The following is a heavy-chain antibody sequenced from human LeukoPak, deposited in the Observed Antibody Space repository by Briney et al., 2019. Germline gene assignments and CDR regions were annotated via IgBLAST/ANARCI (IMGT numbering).Heavy chain of an antibody. CDR2: IRSKANNYAT. J-gene: IGHJ4*02. CDR1: GFTLSASA. D-gene: IGHD2-8*01. Sequence: GGSLRLSCAASGFTLSASAIHWVRQASGKGLEWVGRIRSKANNYATAYAASVRGRFTISRDDSKNTAYLQMNSLKTEDTAVYYCTRPTYGYWGQGTLVTVSS. V-gene: IGHV3-73*01. CDR3: TRPTYGY.